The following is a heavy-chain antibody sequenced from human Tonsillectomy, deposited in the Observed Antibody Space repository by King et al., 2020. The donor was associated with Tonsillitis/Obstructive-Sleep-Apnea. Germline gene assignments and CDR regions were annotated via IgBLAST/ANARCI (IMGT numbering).Heavy chain of an antibody. V-gene: IGHV4-34*01. CDR2: INHSGST. CDR3: ARFRYSNYYFDY. CDR1: GGSFSGDY. J-gene: IGHJ4*02. Sequence: VQLQQWGAGLLKPSETLSLTCAVYGGSFSGDYWSLIRQPPGKGLDWIVEINHSGSTNYNPSLKSRVTISVDTSKNQFSLKLSSVTAADTAVYYCARFRYSNYYFDYWGQGTLVTVSS. D-gene: IGHD4-11*01.